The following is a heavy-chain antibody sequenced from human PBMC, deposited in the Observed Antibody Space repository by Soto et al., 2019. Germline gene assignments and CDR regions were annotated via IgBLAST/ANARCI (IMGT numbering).Heavy chain of an antibody. J-gene: IGHJ4*02. Sequence: QVQLVESGGGVAQPGRSLSLSCAASGFTFRNYVMHWVRQAPGKGLEWVAVISSDGSNKYYADSVKGRFTISRDNSKNTLYLQMNRLRIEDTAVYYCTTDRATHRNYWGQGTLVTVSS. CDR3: TTDRATHRNY. CDR1: GFTFRNYV. D-gene: IGHD5-12*01. V-gene: IGHV3-30*03. CDR2: ISSDGSNK.